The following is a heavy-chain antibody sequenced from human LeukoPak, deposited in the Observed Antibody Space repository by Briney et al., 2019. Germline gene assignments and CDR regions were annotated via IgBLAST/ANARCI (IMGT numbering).Heavy chain of an antibody. D-gene: IGHD3-22*01. CDR3: ARGGYYYDSSGYPPTDY. J-gene: IGHJ4*02. V-gene: IGHV3-21*01. CDR1: GFTFSSYS. Sequence: PEGSLRLSCAASGFTFSSYSKNWVRQAPGKGLEWLSSISSSSSYIYYADSVKGRFTISRDNAKNSLYLQMNSLRAEDTAVYYGARGGYYYDSSGYPPTDYWGQGTLVTVSS. CDR2: ISSSSSYI.